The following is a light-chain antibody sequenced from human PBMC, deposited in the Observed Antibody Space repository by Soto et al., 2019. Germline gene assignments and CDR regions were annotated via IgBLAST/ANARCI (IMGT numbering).Light chain of an antibody. CDR3: SSYTSSSTYV. CDR2: DVS. CDR1: SSDVGGSNG. J-gene: IGLJ1*01. V-gene: IGLV2-18*02. Sequence: ALAQPPSVSGSPGQSVAISCTGTSSDVGGSNGVSWYQQPPGTAPKLMIYDVSNRPSGVPDRFSGSKSGNTASLTISGLQAEDEGDYYCSSYTSSSTYVFGTRTKVTVL.